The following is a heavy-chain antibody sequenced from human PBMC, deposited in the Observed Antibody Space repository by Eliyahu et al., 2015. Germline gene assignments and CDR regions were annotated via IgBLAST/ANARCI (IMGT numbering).Heavy chain of an antibody. CDR3: ARYRSHGIYYALDV. CDR1: GFSLSTSGMX. J-gene: IGHJ6*02. CDR2: IDWDDDE. D-gene: IGHD3-10*01. V-gene: IGHV2-70*01. Sequence: QVTLRESGPALVKPTRTLTLTCTFXGFSLSTSGMXVSWIRQPPGKALEWLALIDWDDDEYYSTSLKTRLTISKDTSKNQVVLAMTNMDPVDTATYYCARYRSHGIYYALDVWGQGTTVTVSS.